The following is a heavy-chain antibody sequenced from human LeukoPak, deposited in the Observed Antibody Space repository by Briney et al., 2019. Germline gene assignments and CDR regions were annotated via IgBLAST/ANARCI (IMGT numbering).Heavy chain of an antibody. CDR1: GFTFSSYA. CDR2: FSYDGSNK. J-gene: IGHJ4*02. V-gene: IGHV3-30*04. Sequence: PGGSLRPSCAASGFTFSSYAMHWVRQAPGKGLEWVAFFSYDGSNKYYADSVKGRFTISRDNSKNTLYLQMNSLIAKDTAVYYCARDVSGYFDYWGQGTLVTVSS. CDR3: ARDVSGYFDY.